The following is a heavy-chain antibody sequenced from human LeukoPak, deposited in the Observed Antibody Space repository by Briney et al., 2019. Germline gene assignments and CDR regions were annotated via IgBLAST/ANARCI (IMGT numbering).Heavy chain of an antibody. CDR3: ASESPVSDY. V-gene: IGHV3-30-3*01. CDR2: ISYDGSNK. Sequence: PGGSLRLSCAASGFTFSSYAMHWVRRAPGKGLEWVAVISYDGSNKYYADSVKGRFTISRDNSKNTLYLQMNSLRAEDTAVYYCASESPVSDYGGQGTLVTVSS. J-gene: IGHJ4*02. CDR1: GFTFSSYA.